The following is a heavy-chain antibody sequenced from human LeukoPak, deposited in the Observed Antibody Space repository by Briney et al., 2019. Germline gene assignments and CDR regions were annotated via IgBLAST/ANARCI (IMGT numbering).Heavy chain of an antibody. CDR2: INQDGSEK. Sequence: GGSLRLSCAASGFTFNIYWMSWVRQAPGKGLEWVANINQDGSEKYYVDSVKGRFTISRDNAMNSLYLLMNSLRGEDTAVYYCARRDGYNTFYFEYWGQGTLVTVSS. CDR3: ARRDGYNTFYFEY. D-gene: IGHD5-24*01. J-gene: IGHJ4*02. CDR1: GFTFNIYW. V-gene: IGHV3-7*01.